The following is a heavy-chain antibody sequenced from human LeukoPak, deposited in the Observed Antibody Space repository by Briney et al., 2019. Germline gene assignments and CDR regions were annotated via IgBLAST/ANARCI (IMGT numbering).Heavy chain of an antibody. CDR1: GFTFTSFG. D-gene: IGHD2-15*01. CDR3: ARSIVVLAATPGAFDI. CDR2: ISAYNGDK. Sequence: ASVKVSCKASGFTFTSFGIGWVRQAPGQGLEWMGWISAYNGDKNSAQKFQGRVTMTTDTSTSTACMELRSLRSDDTAVYHCARSIVVLAATPGAFDIWGQGTMVTVAS. J-gene: IGHJ3*02. V-gene: IGHV1-18*01.